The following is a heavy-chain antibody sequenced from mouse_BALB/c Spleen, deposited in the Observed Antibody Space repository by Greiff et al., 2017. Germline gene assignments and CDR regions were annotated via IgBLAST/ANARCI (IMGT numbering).Heavy chain of an antibody. CDR3: ARRDGSSWGNAMDY. CDR1: GYAFSSYW. D-gene: IGHD1-1*01. V-gene: IGHV1-80*01. Sequence: QVQLQQSGAELVRPGSSVKISCKASGYAFSSYWMNWVKQRPGQGLEWIGQIYPGDGDTNYNGKFKGKATLTADKSSSTAYMQLSSLTSEDSAVYFCARRDGSSWGNAMDYWGQGTSVTVSS. CDR2: IYPGDGDT. J-gene: IGHJ4*01.